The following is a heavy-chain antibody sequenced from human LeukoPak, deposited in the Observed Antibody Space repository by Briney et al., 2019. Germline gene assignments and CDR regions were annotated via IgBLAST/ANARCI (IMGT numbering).Heavy chain of an antibody. V-gene: IGHV4-4*07. D-gene: IGHD2-2*01. CDR2: IYTSGST. CDR1: GGSISSYY. J-gene: IGHJ1*01. CDR3: ARHGVVVPAANWFQH. Sequence: SETLSLTCTVSGGSISSYYWSWIRQPAGKGLEWIGRIYTSGSTNYNPSLKSRVTMSVDTSKNQFSLKLSSVTAADTAVYYCARHGVVVPAANWFQHWGQGTLVTVSS.